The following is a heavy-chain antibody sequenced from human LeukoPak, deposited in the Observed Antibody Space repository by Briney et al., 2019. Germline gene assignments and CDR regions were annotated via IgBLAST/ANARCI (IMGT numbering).Heavy chain of an antibody. V-gene: IGHV3-23*01. D-gene: IGHD6-6*01. J-gene: IGHJ4*02. CDR2: ISGSGGIT. Sequence: GSLRLSCAASGFTFSSYAMSWVCQAPGKGLEWVSAISGSGGITYYADSVKGRFTISRDNSKNTLYLQMNSLRAEDTAVYYCAKDLRVYSSSHWGQGTLVTVSS. CDR1: GFTFSSYA. CDR3: AKDLRVYSSSH.